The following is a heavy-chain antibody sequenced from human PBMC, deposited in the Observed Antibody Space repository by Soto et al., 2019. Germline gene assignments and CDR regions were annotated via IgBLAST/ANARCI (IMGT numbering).Heavy chain of an antibody. CDR3: ARDRDSDDGGLCYESAD. CDR1: GGTFGNYG. D-gene: IGHD2-15*01. CDR2: ILPRLGLT. Sequence: QVQLVQSGAEVKKPGSSVKVSCKASGGTFGNYGISWVRQAPGQGLEWMGGILPRLGLTKSAQGFQGRVTFIADKSTNKAYMELSSLRAEDTAVFYCARDRDSDDGGLCYESADWGQGTLVTVSS. J-gene: IGHJ4*02. V-gene: IGHV1-69*09.